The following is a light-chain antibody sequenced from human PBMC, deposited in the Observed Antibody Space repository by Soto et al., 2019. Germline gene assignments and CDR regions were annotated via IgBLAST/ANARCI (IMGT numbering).Light chain of an antibody. CDR2: STN. J-gene: IGLJ2*01. Sequence: QTVVTQEPSFSVSPGGTVTLTCGLSSGSVSTSYYSSWYQQTPGQAPRTLIYSTNTRSSGVPDRFSGSILGNKAALTITGAQADDESDYYCVLYMGSAPVFGGGTKLTVL. CDR3: VLYMGSAPV. V-gene: IGLV8-61*01. CDR1: SGSVSTSYY.